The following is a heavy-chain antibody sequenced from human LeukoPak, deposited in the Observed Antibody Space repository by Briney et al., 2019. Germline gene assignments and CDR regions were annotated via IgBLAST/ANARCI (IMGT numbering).Heavy chain of an antibody. CDR3: ARDPAGIAAAGNDY. D-gene: IGHD6-13*01. Sequence: PSETLSLTCTVSSGSISSSNYYWSWIRQPAGKGLEWIGRISTIGITNYNPSLNSRVTISIDTSKNQFSLKLSSVTAADTAVYHCARDPAGIAAAGNDYWGQGTLVTVSS. CDR1: SGSISSSNYY. CDR2: ISTIGIT. V-gene: IGHV4-61*02. J-gene: IGHJ4*02.